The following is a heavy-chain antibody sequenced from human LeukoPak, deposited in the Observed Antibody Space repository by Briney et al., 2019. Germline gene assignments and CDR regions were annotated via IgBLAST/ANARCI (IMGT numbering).Heavy chain of an antibody. Sequence: PGGSPRLSCAASGFTFNYYWMSWVRQAPGKGLEWVANLKPDGSDKYYVDSVKGRFTISRDNAKNSLYLQMNSLRAEDTAVYYCAREDMWAFDIWGQGTMVTVSS. J-gene: IGHJ3*02. CDR2: LKPDGSDK. D-gene: IGHD2-15*01. CDR3: AREDMWAFDI. V-gene: IGHV3-7*01. CDR1: GFTFNYYW.